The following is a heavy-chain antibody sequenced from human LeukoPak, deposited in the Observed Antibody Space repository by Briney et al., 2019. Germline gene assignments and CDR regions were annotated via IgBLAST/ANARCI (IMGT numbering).Heavy chain of an antibody. CDR3: ASGLGELSFSRINVDYFDY. D-gene: IGHD3-16*02. CDR2: INHSGST. CDR1: GASISSYY. J-gene: IGHJ4*02. V-gene: IGHV4-34*01. Sequence: SETLSLTCNVSGASISSYYWGWIRQPPGKGLEWIGEINHSGSTNYNPSLKSRVTISVDTSKNQFSLKLSSVTAADTAVYYCASGLGELSFSRINVDYFDYWGQGTLVTVSS.